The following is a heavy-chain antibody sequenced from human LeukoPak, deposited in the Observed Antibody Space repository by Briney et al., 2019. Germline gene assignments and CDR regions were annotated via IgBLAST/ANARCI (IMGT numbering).Heavy chain of an antibody. CDR3: ARGASPVEEFDRFPPEVVISDY. J-gene: IGHJ4*02. CDR1: GFTFSSYS. V-gene: IGHV3-48*02. CDR2: ISSSSSTI. Sequence: PGGSLRLSCAASGFTFSSYSMNWVRQAPGKGLEWVSYISSSSSTIYYADSVKGRFTISRDNAKNSLYLQMNSLRDEDTAVYYCARGASPVEEFDRFPPEVVISDYWGQGTLVTVSS. D-gene: IGHD3-22*01.